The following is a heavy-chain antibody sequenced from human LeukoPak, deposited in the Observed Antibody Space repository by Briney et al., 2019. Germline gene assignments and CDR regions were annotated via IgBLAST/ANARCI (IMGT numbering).Heavy chain of an antibody. CDR1: GYTFTSYG. V-gene: IGHV7-4-1*02. D-gene: IGHD2-2*01. Sequence: ASVKVSCKASGYTFTSYGISWVRQAPGQGLEWMGWINTNTGNPTYAQGFTGRFVFSLDTSVSTAYLQISSLKAEDTAVYYCARVAPPMPFVSPFDYWGQGTLVTVSS. CDR3: ARVAPPMPFVSPFDY. J-gene: IGHJ4*02. CDR2: INTNTGNP.